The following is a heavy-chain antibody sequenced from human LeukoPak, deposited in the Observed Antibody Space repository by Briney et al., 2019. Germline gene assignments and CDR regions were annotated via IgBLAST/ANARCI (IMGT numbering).Heavy chain of an antibody. CDR2: ISGSGGST. J-gene: IGHJ4*02. D-gene: IGHD5-24*01. Sequence: QTGGSLRLSCAASGFTFSSYAMSWVRQAPGKGLEWVSAISGSGGSTYYADSVKGRFTISRDNSKNTLYLQMNSLRAEDTAVYYCAKRPVEMATITYDYWGQGTLVTVSS. V-gene: IGHV3-23*01. CDR3: AKRPVEMATITYDY. CDR1: GFTFSSYA.